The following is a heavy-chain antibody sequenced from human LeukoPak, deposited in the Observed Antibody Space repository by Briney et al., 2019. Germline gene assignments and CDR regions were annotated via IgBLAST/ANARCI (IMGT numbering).Heavy chain of an antibody. D-gene: IGHD1-1*01. Sequence: SQTLSLTCTVSGGSISSGGYYWSWIRHHPGKGPEWIGYIYYSGSTYYNPSLKSRVTISVDTSKNQFSLKLSSVTAADTAVYYCARVTLVQKTLDPWGQGTLVTVSS. J-gene: IGHJ5*02. CDR3: ARVTLVQKTLDP. CDR1: GGSISSGGYY. V-gene: IGHV4-31*03. CDR2: IYYSGST.